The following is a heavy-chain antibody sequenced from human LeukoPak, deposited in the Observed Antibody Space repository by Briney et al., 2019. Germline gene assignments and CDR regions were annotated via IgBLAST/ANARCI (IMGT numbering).Heavy chain of an antibody. V-gene: IGHV2-5*02. J-gene: IGHJ5*02. CDR3: AHRPGSSGGYEDWFDP. Sequence: ESGPTLVKPTQTLTLTCTFSGFSLSTGGVGVGWIRQPPGKALEWLALIYWDDDKRYSPSLKSGLTITKDTSKNQVVLTMTNMDPVDTATYYCAHRPGSSGGYEDWFDPWGQGTLVTVSS. CDR1: GFSLSTGGVG. D-gene: IGHD5-12*01. CDR2: IYWDDDK.